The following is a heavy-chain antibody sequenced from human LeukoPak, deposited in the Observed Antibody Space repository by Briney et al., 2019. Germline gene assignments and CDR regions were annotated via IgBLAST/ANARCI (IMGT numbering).Heavy chain of an antibody. D-gene: IGHD5/OR15-5a*01. CDR3: ARDNAGLYDAFDL. CDR2: ITPMYGTS. Sequence: SVKVSCKTNGGTFSDYTIHWVRQAPGQGLDWMGGITPMYGTSNYAQKFQGRLTIAADKSTNTVHMDLSSLRSEDTAIYYCARDNAGLYDAFDLWGLGTLVTVSS. V-gene: IGHV1-69*06. CDR1: GGTFSDYT. J-gene: IGHJ4*02.